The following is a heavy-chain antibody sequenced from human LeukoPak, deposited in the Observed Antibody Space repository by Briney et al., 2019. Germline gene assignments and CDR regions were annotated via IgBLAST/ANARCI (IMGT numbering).Heavy chain of an antibody. CDR3: AGEMGVVPTAIPTVDS. D-gene: IGHD2-2*02. J-gene: IGHJ4*02. CDR2: IEPKSGGT. CDR1: GYTFTGHS. Sequence: ASVKVSCTASGYTFTGHSMHWVRQAPGQGLEWMGWIEPKSGGTHYGHKFQGRVTMTRDTSMSTAYMELSRLKADDTAVYYCAGEMGVVPTAIPTVDSWGQGTLVTVSS. V-gene: IGHV1-2*02.